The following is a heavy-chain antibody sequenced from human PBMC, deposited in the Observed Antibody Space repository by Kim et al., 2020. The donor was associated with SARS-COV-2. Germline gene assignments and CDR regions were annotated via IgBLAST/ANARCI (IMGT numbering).Heavy chain of an antibody. CDR2: FNPIFGTS. Sequence: SVKVSCKASGGSLKSFTVAWVRQAPGQGLEWMGTFNPIFGTSNDAHKFQGRVTFTADESTNTAYLDLSRLTSEDTAIYFCAKTTGIQLTLGYFDTWGQGTLVTVSS. CDR1: GGSLKSFT. J-gene: IGHJ4*02. CDR3: AKTTGIQLTLGYFDT. V-gene: IGHV1-69*13. D-gene: IGHD4-4*01.